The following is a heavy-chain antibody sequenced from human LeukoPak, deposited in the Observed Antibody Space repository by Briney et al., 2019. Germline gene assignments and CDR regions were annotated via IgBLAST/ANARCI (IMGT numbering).Heavy chain of an antibody. J-gene: IGHJ4*02. CDR2: IYYSGST. D-gene: IGHD3-10*01. V-gene: IGHV4-39*07. CDR1: GFTFRSYA. CDR3: ASYYYGSGSYRELDY. Sequence: GSLRLSCAGSGFTFRSYAMSWVRQPPGKGLEWIGSIYYSGSTYYNPSLKSRVTISVDTSKNQFSLKLSSVTAADTAVYYCASYYYGSGSYRELDYWGQGTLVTVSS.